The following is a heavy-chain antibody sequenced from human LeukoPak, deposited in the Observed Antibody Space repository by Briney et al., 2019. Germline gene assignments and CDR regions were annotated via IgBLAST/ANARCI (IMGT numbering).Heavy chain of an antibody. CDR1: GFTFGDYA. D-gene: IGHD3-10*01. Sequence: GGSLRLSCTASGFTFGDYAMSWFRQAPGKGLEWVGFIRSKAYGGTTEYAASVKGRFTISRDDSKSIAYLQMNSLKTEDTAVYYCTRGPNYNYYYYMDVWGKGTTVTVSS. CDR2: IRSKAYGGTT. CDR3: TRGPNYNYYYYMDV. V-gene: IGHV3-49*03. J-gene: IGHJ6*03.